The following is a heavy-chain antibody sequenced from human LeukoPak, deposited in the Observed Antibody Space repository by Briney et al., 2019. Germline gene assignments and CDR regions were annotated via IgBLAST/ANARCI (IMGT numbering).Heavy chain of an antibody. CDR1: GFTFSSYA. V-gene: IGHV3-30*04. J-gene: IGHJ4*02. Sequence: GGSLRLSCAASGFTFSSYAMHWVRQAPGKGLEWAAVISYDGSNKYYADSVKGRFTISRDNAKNSLYLQMNSLRAEDTAVYYCARDGYDSSGYYPDYWGQGTLVTVSS. CDR2: ISYDGSNK. CDR3: ARDGYDSSGYYPDY. D-gene: IGHD3-22*01.